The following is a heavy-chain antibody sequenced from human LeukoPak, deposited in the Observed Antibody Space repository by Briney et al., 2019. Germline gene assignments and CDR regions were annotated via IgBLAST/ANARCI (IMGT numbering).Heavy chain of an antibody. D-gene: IGHD3-10*01. CDR3: ASLTYGSGSYYNLGWFDP. Sequence: ASVKVSCKASGYTFTGYYMHWVRQAPGQGLEWMGRINPNSGGTNYAQKFQGRVTMTRDTSISTAYTELSRLRSDDTAVYYCASLTYGSGSYYNLGWFDPWGQGTLVTVSS. CDR1: GYTFTGYY. CDR2: INPNSGGT. J-gene: IGHJ5*02. V-gene: IGHV1-2*06.